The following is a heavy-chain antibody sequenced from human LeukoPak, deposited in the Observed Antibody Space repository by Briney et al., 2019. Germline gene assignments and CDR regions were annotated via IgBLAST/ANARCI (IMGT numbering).Heavy chain of an antibody. V-gene: IGHV3-30*18. J-gene: IGHJ6*02. CDR3: AKDNSYYYGSGSSDYGMDV. CDR2: ISYDGSNK. Sequence: PGRSLRLSCAASGFTFSSYGMHWVRQAPGKGLAWVAVISYDGSNKYYADSVKGRFTISRDNSKNTLYLQMNSLRAEDTAVYYCAKDNSYYYGSGSSDYGMDVWGQGTTVTVSS. CDR1: GFTFSSYG. D-gene: IGHD3-10*01.